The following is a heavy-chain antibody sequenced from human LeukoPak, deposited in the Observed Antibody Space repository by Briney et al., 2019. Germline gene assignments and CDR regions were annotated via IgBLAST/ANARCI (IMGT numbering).Heavy chain of an antibody. CDR2: IISSGSPI. D-gene: IGHD6-19*01. CDR3: AREVGCSSGWFDY. Sequence: SLTPSRAASGFTFSIYEMNWVRHPPGKGLECFSYIISSGSPIYYADSVKGRFTISRDKAKNSLYLQMKSLRAEDRAVYYCAREVGCSSGWFDYWGQGTLVTVSS. CDR1: GFTFSIYE. J-gene: IGHJ4*02. V-gene: IGHV3-48*03.